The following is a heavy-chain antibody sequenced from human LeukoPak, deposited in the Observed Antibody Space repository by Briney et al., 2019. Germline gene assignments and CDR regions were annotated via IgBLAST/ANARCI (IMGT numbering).Heavy chain of an antibody. J-gene: IGHJ5*02. V-gene: IGHV3-11*01. CDR1: GFTFSDYY. CDR3: ARAATYYYGSGSYQMSYNWFDP. Sequence: GGSLRLSCAASGFTFSDYYMSRIRQAPGKGLEWVSYISSSGSTIYYADSVKGRFTISRDNAKNSLYLQMNSLRAEDTAVYYCARAATYYYGSGSYQMSYNWFDPWGQGTLVTVSS. CDR2: ISSSGSTI. D-gene: IGHD3-10*01.